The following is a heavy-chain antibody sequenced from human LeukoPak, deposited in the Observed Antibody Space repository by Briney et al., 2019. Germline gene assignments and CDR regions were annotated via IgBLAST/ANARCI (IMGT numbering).Heavy chain of an antibody. CDR1: GDSISRYY. CDR3: ARGSGWYYY. Sequence: SETLSLTCTVSGDSISRYYWNWIRQPPGKGLEWIGYIYYSGSTNYNPSLKSRVTISVDTSKNQVSLKLSSVTAADTAVYYCARGSGWYYYWGQGTLVTVSS. D-gene: IGHD6-19*01. J-gene: IGHJ4*02. V-gene: IGHV4-59*01. CDR2: IYYSGST.